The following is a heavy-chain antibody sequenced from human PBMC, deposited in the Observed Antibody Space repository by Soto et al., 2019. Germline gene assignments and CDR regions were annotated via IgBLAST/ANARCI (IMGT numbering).Heavy chain of an antibody. CDR3: ARVRIQSSSWPANWFDP. V-gene: IGHV4-30-4*02. CDR2: IYYSGST. Sequence: KTSETLSLTCTVSGGSISSGDYYWSWIRQPPGKGLEWIGYIYYSGSTYYNPSLKSRVTISVDTSKNQFSLKLSSVTAADTAVYYCARVRIQSSSWPANWFDPWGQGTLVTVSS. D-gene: IGHD6-13*01. CDR1: GGSISSGDYY. J-gene: IGHJ5*02.